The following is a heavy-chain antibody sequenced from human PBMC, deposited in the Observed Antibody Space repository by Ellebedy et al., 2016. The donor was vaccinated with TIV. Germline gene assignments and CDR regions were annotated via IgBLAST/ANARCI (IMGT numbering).Heavy chain of an antibody. D-gene: IGHD3-22*01. CDR1: GFTFSNVW. CDR3: TTTMYYYDSGGYPTGDVLDI. V-gene: IGHV3-15*07. Sequence: PGGSLRLSCAASGFTFSNVWMNRVRQAPGKGLEGVGRIKSKGDGETTEYAAPVKGRFTISRDDSKNTLYLQMNSLKTEDTAVYYCTTTMYYYDSGGYPTGDVLDIWGQGTIVTVSS. J-gene: IGHJ3*02. CDR2: IKSKGDGETT.